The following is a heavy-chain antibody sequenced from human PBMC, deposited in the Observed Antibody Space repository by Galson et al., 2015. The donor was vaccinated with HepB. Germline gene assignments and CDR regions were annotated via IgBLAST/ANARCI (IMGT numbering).Heavy chain of an antibody. CDR2: ISYDENSK. CDR3: ARLRASGHNPYYYYHMDV. D-gene: IGHD3-10*01. J-gene: IGHJ6*03. Sequence: SLRLSCAASGFTFSNYGMHWVRQAPGKGLEWVAVISYDENSKYYGDSVKGRFTISRDNSKNTLYLQMNSLGAEDTAVYYCARLRASGHNPYYYYHMDVWGKGATVTVSS. CDR1: GFTFSNYG. V-gene: IGHV3-30*03.